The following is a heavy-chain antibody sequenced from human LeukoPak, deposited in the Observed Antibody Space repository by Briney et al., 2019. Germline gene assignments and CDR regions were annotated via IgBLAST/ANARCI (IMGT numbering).Heavy chain of an antibody. CDR2: INPNSGGT. D-gene: IGHD3-22*01. CDR3: ASLYYDSSGYSYDAFDI. V-gene: IGHV1-2*02. J-gene: IGHJ3*02. CDR1: GYTFTGYY. Sequence: ASVKVSCKASGYTFTGYYMHWVRQAPGQGLEWMGWINPNSGGTNYAQKFQGRVTMTRDTSISTAYMELSRLRSDDTAVYYCASLYYDSSGYSYDAFDIWGQGTMVTASS.